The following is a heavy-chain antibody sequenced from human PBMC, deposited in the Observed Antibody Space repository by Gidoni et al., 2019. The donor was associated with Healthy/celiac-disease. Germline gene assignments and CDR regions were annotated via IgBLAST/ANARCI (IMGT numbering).Heavy chain of an antibody. CDR1: GFSLSTSGVG. CDR3: AHTSTMGPLGAFDI. CDR2: IYWDDDK. D-gene: IGHD3-10*01. Sequence: QITLKAPGPTLVKPTQTLTLTCTFSGFSLSTSGVGVGWIRQPPGKALEWLALIYWDDDKRYSPSLKSRLTITKDTSKNQVVLTMTNMDPVDTATYYCAHTSTMGPLGAFDIWGQGTMVTVSS. J-gene: IGHJ3*02. V-gene: IGHV2-5*02.